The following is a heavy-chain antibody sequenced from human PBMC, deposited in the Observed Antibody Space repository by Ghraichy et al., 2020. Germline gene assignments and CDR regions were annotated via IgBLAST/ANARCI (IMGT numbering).Heavy chain of an antibody. CDR1: GFSVTKYY. CDR3: AREETTNYLDP. D-gene: IGHD1-7*01. Sequence: GGSLRLSCEASGFSVTKYYMGWVRQAPGKGLEWVSIIYSNGSPYYAESVKGRFAISRDNSKNTLYLQMNSLRAEVTAVYYCAREETTNYLDPWGQGTLVTFSS. CDR2: IYSNGSP. J-gene: IGHJ5*02. V-gene: IGHV3-66*01.